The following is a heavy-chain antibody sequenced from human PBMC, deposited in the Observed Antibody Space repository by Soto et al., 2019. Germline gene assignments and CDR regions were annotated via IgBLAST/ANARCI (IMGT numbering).Heavy chain of an antibody. D-gene: IGHD2-21*01. Sequence: GGSLRLSCAASGFNFNNAWMSWVRQAPGKGLEWVGRIKSKTDGATTDYTSPVRGRFTVSRDDSESTLYLQINSLKTEDTGVYYCSTGHSAGLYWGQGTLVTVSS. CDR2: IKSKTDGATT. CDR1: GFNFNNAW. CDR3: STGHSAGLY. J-gene: IGHJ4*02. V-gene: IGHV3-15*01.